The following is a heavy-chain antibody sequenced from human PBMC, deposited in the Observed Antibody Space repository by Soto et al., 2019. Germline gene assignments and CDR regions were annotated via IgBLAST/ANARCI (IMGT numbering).Heavy chain of an antibody. CDR2: INHSGST. D-gene: IGHD3-16*02. CDR1: GGSFSGYY. Sequence: SETLSLTCAVYGGSFSGYYWSWIRQPPGKGLEWIGEINHSGSTNYNPSLKSRVTISVDTSKNQFSLKPSSVTAADTAVYYCASGGMITFGGVIAKVGGFDYWGQGTLVTVSS. J-gene: IGHJ4*02. V-gene: IGHV4-34*01. CDR3: ASGGMITFGGVIAKVGGFDY.